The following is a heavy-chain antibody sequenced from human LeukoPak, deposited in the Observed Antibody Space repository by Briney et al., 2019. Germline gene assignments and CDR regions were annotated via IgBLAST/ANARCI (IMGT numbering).Heavy chain of an antibody. CDR1: GYTFTSYG. V-gene: IGHV1-18*01. CDR2: ISAYNGNT. D-gene: IGHD3-10*01. CDR3: ARLGWFGELWGFFDY. Sequence: ASVKVSCKASGYTFTSYGISWVRQAPGQGLEWMGWISAYNGNTNYAQKLQGRVTMTTDTSTSTAYMELRSLRSEDTAVYYCARLGWFGELWGFFDYWGQGTLVTVSS. J-gene: IGHJ4*02.